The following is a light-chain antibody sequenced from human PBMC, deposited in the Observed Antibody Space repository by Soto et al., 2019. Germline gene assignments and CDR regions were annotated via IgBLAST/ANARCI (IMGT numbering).Light chain of an antibody. V-gene: IGKV4-1*01. Sequence: DIVMTQSPDSLAVSLGERATINCKSSQNVLYKSNNENYLAWFQQKPGQPPKLLIYWASTRKSGVPDRFTGSGSGSDFTLTISGLQAEDVAVYYCQQYYSTPPYTFGQGTKLEI. CDR1: QNVLYKSNNENY. J-gene: IGKJ2*01. CDR3: QQYYSTPPYT. CDR2: WAS.